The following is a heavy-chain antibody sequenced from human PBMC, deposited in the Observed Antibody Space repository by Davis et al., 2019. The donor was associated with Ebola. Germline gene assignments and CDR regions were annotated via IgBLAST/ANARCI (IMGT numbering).Heavy chain of an antibody. V-gene: IGHV3-7*01. CDR1: GFTFSSYW. CDR2: IKQDGSEK. CDR3: ARESVVPAAIRGDYYYYGMDV. J-gene: IGHJ6*02. Sequence: GGSLRLSCAASGFTFSSYWMSWVRQAPGKGLEWVANIKQDGSEKYYVDSVKGRFTISRDNAKNSLYLQMNSLRAEDTAVYYCARESVVPAAIRGDYYYYGMDVWGQGTTVTVSS. D-gene: IGHD2-2*02.